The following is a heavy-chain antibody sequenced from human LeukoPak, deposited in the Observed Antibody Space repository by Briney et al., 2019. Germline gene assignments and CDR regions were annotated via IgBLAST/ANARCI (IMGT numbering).Heavy chain of an antibody. CDR2: IYYSGST. Sequence: SQTLSLTCTVSGGSISSGGYYWSWIRQHPGKGLEWIGHIYYSGSTYYNPSLKSRVTISVDTSKNQFSLKLSSVTAADTAVYYCARAQTGRRGGIDYWGQGTLVTVSS. CDR3: ARAQTGRRGGIDY. J-gene: IGHJ4*02. D-gene: IGHD3-16*01. V-gene: IGHV4-31*03. CDR1: GGSISSGGYY.